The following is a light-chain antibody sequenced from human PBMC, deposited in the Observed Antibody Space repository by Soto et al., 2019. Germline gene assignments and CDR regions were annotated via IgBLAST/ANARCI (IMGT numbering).Light chain of an antibody. J-gene: IGLJ2*01. CDR1: SSDVGGYNY. Sequence: QSVLTQPASVSGSPGQSITISCTGTSSDVGGYNYVSWYQQHPGKAPKLIIYEVSNRPSGISNRFSGSKSGNTASLTISGLQAEDEADYYCSSYTSSSTRAFGGGTKLTVL. V-gene: IGLV2-14*01. CDR2: EVS. CDR3: SSYTSSSTRA.